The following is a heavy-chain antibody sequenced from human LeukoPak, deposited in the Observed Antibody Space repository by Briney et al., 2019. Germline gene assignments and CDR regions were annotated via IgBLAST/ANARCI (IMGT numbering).Heavy chain of an antibody. J-gene: IGHJ4*02. CDR2: IRYDGSNK. Sequence: GGSLRLSCAASGFTFSSYGMHWVRQAPGKGLEWVAFIRYDGSNKYYADSVKGRFTISRDNSKNTLYLQMNSLRAEDTAVYYCAKDFGPHYYDSSSIGPYRGPFDYWGQGTLVTVSS. CDR3: AKDFGPHYYDSSSIGPYRGPFDY. V-gene: IGHV3-30*02. D-gene: IGHD3-22*01. CDR1: GFTFSSYG.